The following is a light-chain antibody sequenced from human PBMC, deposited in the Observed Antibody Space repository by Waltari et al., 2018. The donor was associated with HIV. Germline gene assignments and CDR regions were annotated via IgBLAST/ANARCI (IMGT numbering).Light chain of an antibody. CDR3: CSDVGNDTYV. V-gene: IGLV2-23*02. CDR1: SRDVGGYGY. J-gene: IGLJ1*01. Sequence: QPALTQPASVSGSPGQSTTTSCTGSSRDVGGYGYVPLYQQHSGKVPKVLFYDVRKRFTGVSSLFSGPRSGNAASIRISGLQPEDEAAYCCCSDVGNDTYVFGTGTMVTAL. CDR2: DVR.